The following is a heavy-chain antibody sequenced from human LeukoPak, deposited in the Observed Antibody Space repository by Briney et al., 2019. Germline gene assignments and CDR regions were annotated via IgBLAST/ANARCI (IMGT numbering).Heavy chain of an antibody. CDR1: GYTFTSYG. V-gene: IGHV1-18*01. D-gene: IGHD3-22*01. CDR2: ISAYNGNT. Sequence: GASVKVSCKASGYTFTSYGISWVRQAPGQGLEWMGWISAYNGNTNYAQKLQGRVTMTTDTSTSTAYMELRSLRSDDTAVYYCARATTYYYDSSVGYWGQGTLVTVSS. CDR3: ARATTYYYDSSVGY. J-gene: IGHJ4*02.